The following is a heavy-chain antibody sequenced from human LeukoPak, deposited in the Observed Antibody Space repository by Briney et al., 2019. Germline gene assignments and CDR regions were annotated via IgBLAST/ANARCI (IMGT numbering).Heavy chain of an antibody. CDR3: ARVGGPVPAALEDAFDL. CDR2: VYTSGSP. CDR1: GASINTYY. J-gene: IGHJ3*01. Sequence: SETLSLTCNVSGASINTYYWSWIRQSAGGGLEFIGRVYTSGSPDYNPSLKSRVAMSADTSKNQFSLKLRSVTAADTALYFCARVGGPVPAALEDAFDLWGQGILVTVSS. D-gene: IGHD6-6*01. V-gene: IGHV4-4*07.